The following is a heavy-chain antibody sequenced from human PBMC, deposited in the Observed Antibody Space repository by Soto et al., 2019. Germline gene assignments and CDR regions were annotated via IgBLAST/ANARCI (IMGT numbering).Heavy chain of an antibody. CDR1: GGTFSSYA. D-gene: IGHD3-22*01. V-gene: IGHV1-69*13. CDR2: IIPIFGTA. Sequence: SVKVSCKASGGTFSSYAISGVRQAPGQGLEWMGGIIPIFGTANYAQKFQGRVTITADESTSTAYMELSSLRSEDTAVYCCARDYHYYDSSVYFDYWGQGTLVTVSS. J-gene: IGHJ4*02. CDR3: ARDYHYYDSSVYFDY.